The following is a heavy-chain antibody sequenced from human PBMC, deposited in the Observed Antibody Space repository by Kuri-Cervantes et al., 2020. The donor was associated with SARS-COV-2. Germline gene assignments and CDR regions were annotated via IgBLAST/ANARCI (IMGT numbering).Heavy chain of an antibody. V-gene: IGHV4-34*01. J-gene: IGHJ4*02. CDR2: INHSGST. CDR1: GGSFSGYY. CDR3: ARGRSFVGN. D-gene: IGHD3-16*01. Sequence: SQTLSLTCAVYGGSFSGYYWGWTRQPPGKGLEWIGEINHSGSTNYNPSLKSRVTISVDTSKNQFSLKLSSVTAADTAVYYCARGRSFVGNWGQGTLVTVSS.